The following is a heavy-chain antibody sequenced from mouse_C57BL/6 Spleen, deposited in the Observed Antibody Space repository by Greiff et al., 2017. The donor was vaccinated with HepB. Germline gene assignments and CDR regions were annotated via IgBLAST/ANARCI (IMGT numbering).Heavy chain of an antibody. CDR3: DRVDEYDDAMDY. V-gene: IGHV1-72*01. D-gene: IGHD2-4*01. CDR2: IDPNSGGT. CDR1: GYTFTSYW. J-gene: IGHJ4*01. Sequence: QVQLQQSGAELVQPGASVKMSCRASGYTFTSYWMHWVKQRPGRGLEWIGRIDPNSGGTKYNEKFKSKATLTVDKPSSTAYMQLSSLTSEDSAVYYCDRVDEYDDAMDYRGQGTSVTVSS.